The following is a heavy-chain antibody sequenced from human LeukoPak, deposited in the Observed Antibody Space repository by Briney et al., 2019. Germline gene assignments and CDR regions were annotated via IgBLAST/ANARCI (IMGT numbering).Heavy chain of an antibody. D-gene: IGHD6-19*01. J-gene: IGHJ5*02. V-gene: IGHV4-4*07. CDR1: GGSISSYY. Sequence: PSETLSLTCTVSGGSISSYYWSWIRQPAGKGLEWIGRIYTSGSTNYTPSLKSRVTMSVDTSKNQFSLKLSSVTAADTAVYYCARDYGYSSGWFPTWFDPWGQGTLVTVSS. CDR3: ARDYGYSSGWFPTWFDP. CDR2: IYTSGST.